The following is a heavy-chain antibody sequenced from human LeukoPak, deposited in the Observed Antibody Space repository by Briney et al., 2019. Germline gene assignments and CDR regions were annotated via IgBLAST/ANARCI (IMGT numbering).Heavy chain of an antibody. CDR2: INHSGST. V-gene: IGHV4-34*01. CDR1: GGSFSGYY. D-gene: IGHD5-24*01. Sequence: PSETLSLTCAVYGGSFSGYYWSWIRQPPGKGPEWIGEINHSGSTNYNPSLKSRVTISVDTSKNQFSLKLSSVTAADTAVYYCARMATGFGSWGQGTLVTVSS. J-gene: IGHJ5*02. CDR3: ARMATGFGS.